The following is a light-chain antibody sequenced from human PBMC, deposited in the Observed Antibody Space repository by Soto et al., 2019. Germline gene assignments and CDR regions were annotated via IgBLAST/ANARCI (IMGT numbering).Light chain of an antibody. V-gene: IGLV1-44*01. J-gene: IGLJ1*01. CDR3: AAWDDSLNGYV. CDR1: TSNIGSKT. Sequence: QSVLTQPPSVSGTPGQSVTISCSGSTSNIGSKTVSWYQQLPGTAPKLLIYSNNQRPSGGPDRFSGAKSGTSASLAISGLQSEDEADYNCAAWDDSLNGYVFGAGTKVTVL. CDR2: SNN.